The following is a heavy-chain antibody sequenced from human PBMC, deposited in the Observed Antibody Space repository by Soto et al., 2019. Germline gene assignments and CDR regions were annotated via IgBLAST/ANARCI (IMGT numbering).Heavy chain of an antibody. CDR1: GFAFSGFE. CDR3: ARDPNYDFWSGYRNKEGTYGMDV. J-gene: IGHJ6*02. CDR2: ISSGASNM. Sequence: RRLSCAASGFAFSGFEMNWVRQAPGKGLEWVSYISSGASNMYYADSVKGRFTISRDNAQSSLYLQMNSLRVEDTAVYYCARDPNYDFWSGYRNKEGTYGMDVWGQGTTVTVSS. V-gene: IGHV3-48*03. D-gene: IGHD3-3*01.